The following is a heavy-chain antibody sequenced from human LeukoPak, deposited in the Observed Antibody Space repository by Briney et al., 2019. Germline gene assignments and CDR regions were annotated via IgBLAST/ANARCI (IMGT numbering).Heavy chain of an antibody. J-gene: IGHJ4*01. V-gene: IGHV3-11*03. D-gene: IGHD2-21*02. CDR3: ARKLGGAQCGGDCFLDN. Sequence: NPGGSLRLSCEASGFMLNVYYMSWFRLAPGKGLEWLGYISSTGSYTTYADSVRGRFTISRDNAKNLLFLQMDNLRTEDTAVYYCARKLGGAQCGGDCFLDNWGQGTRVAVSS. CDR1: GFMLNVYY. CDR2: ISSTGSYT.